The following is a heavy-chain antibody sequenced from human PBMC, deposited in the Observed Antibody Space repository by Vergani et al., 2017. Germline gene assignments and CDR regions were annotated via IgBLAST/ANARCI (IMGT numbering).Heavy chain of an antibody. CDR2: IIPILGIA. Sequence: QVQLVQSGAEVKKPGSSVKVSCKASGGTFSSYTISWVRQAPGQGLEWMGRIIPILGIANYAQKFQGRVTITADKSTSTAYMELSSLRSEDTAVYYCAGGSTYYGSGSYISPYYYYGMDVWGQGTTVTVSS. D-gene: IGHD3-10*01. CDR1: GGTFSSYT. J-gene: IGHJ6*02. V-gene: IGHV1-69*02. CDR3: AGGSTYYGSGSYISPYYYYGMDV.